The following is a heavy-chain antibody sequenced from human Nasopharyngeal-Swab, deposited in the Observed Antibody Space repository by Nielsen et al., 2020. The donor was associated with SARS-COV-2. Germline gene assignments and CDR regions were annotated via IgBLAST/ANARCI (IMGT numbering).Heavy chain of an antibody. D-gene: IGHD3-22*01. CDR2: IIPIFGTA. Sequence: SVKVSCKASGGTFSSYAISWVRQAPGQGLEWMGGIIPIFGTANYAQKFQGRVTITADESTSTAYMELSSLRSEDTAVYYCARGRGKYYYDSSGYYSDYWGQGTLVTVSS. J-gene: IGHJ4*02. CDR1: GGTFSSYA. CDR3: ARGRGKYYYDSSGYYSDY. V-gene: IGHV1-69*13.